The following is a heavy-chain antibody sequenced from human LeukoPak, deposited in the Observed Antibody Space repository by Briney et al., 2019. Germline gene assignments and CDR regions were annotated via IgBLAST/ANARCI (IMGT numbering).Heavy chain of an antibody. Sequence: GGSLRLSCAASGFTFDDYGMSWVRQAPGKGLEWVSGINWNGGSTGYADSVKGRFTISRDNAKNSLYLQMNSLRAEDTALYYCARSKMGSSGYYLDHWGQGTLVTVSS. CDR2: INWNGGST. CDR3: ARSKMGSSGYYLDH. D-gene: IGHD3-22*01. V-gene: IGHV3-20*04. CDR1: GFTFDDYG. J-gene: IGHJ4*02.